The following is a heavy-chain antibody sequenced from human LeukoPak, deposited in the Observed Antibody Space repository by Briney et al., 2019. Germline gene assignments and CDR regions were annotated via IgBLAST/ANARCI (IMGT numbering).Heavy chain of an antibody. CDR3: ASAFIRYRFDY. CDR2: MKQDGSQK. J-gene: IGHJ4*02. CDR1: GFTFSSFW. V-gene: IGHV3-7*01. Sequence: GGSLRLSCAASGFTFSSFWMSWVRQAPGKGLEWVANMKQDGSQKYYVDSVKGRFTISRDNAKNSLYLQMNSLRAEDTAVYYCASAFIRYRFDYWGQGTLVTVSS. D-gene: IGHD3-16*02.